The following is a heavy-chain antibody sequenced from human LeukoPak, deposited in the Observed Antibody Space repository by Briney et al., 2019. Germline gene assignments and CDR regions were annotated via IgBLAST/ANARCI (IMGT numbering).Heavy chain of an antibody. V-gene: IGHV3-21*01. CDR3: ARYYGDYVREFDY. CDR1: GFIFSSYS. Sequence: PGGSLRLSCAASGFIFSSYSMNWVRQAPGKGLEWVSSISSSSSYIYYADSVKGRFTISRDNAKNSLYLQMNSLRAEDTAVYYCARYYGDYVREFDYWGQGTLVTVSS. CDR2: ISSSSSYI. D-gene: IGHD4-17*01. J-gene: IGHJ4*02.